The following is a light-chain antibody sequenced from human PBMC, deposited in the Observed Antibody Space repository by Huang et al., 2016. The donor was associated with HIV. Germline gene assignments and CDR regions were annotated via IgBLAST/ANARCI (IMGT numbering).Light chain of an antibody. V-gene: IGKV4-1*01. Sequence: DIVMTQSPDSLAVSLGERATINCKSSQSGLYSSNNENYLAWYQQKPGQPPKLLIYWASTRESGVPDRFSGSGSGTDFTLTISSLQAEDVAVYYCQQYYSTPLTFGGGTKVEIK. CDR3: QQYYSTPLT. J-gene: IGKJ4*01. CDR2: WAS. CDR1: QSGLYSSNNENY.